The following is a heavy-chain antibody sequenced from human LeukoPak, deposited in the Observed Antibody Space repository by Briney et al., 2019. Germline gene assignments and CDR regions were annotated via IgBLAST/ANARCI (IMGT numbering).Heavy chain of an antibody. CDR3: VKAHTGGYHFDY. CDR2: ISGSGDNT. J-gene: IGHJ4*02. Sequence: PGGSLRLSCAASGLTFSSYAMSWVRQAPGKGLEWVSLISGSGDNTYYADSVKGRFTISRDNSKSTLYLQMNSLRVEDTAVYYCVKAHTGGYHFDYWDQGTLVTVSS. V-gene: IGHV3-23*01. CDR1: GLTFSSYA. D-gene: IGHD2-8*02.